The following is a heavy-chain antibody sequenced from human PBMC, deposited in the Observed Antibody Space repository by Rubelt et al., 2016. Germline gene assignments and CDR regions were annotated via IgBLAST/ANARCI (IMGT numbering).Heavy chain of an antibody. CDR3: ARDRYSGYDGPGDAFDI. D-gene: IGHD5-12*01. V-gene: IGHV3-33*01. J-gene: IGHJ3*02. CDR2: IWYDGSNK. CDR1: GFTFSSYG. Sequence: QVQLVESGGGVVQPGRSLRLSCAASGFTFSSYGMHWVRQAPGKGLEWVAVIWYDGSNKYYADSVKGRFTISRDNAKNSLYLQMNSLRAEDTAVYYCARDRYSGYDGPGDAFDIWGQGTMVTVSS.